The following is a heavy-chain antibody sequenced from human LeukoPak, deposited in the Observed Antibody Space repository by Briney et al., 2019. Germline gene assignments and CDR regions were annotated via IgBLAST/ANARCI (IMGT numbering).Heavy chain of an antibody. CDR3: AGGGLYCGTTSCYTGEDF. Sequence: AGGSLRLSCAASGFSFSNYGMNWVRQAPGKGLEWVSGIIGSGGTTYYAESVKGRFTISRDNAKNSLYLQMNSLRAEDTAVYYCAGGGLYCGTTSCYTGEDFWGQGTLVTVSS. D-gene: IGHD2-2*02. CDR1: GFSFSNYG. V-gene: IGHV3-23*01. J-gene: IGHJ4*02. CDR2: IIGSGGTT.